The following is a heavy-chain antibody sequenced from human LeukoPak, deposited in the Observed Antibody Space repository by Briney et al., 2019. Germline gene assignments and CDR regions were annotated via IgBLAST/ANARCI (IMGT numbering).Heavy chain of an antibody. J-gene: IGHJ4*02. V-gene: IGHV3-23*01. Sequence: GGSLRLSCAASGFTFSTFAMNWVRQAPGKGLEWVSTISGSGGSTYYADSVKGRFTISRDNSKNTLYLQMNSLRAEDTAVYYCAKMVHTEQWLVPFDYWGQGTLVTVSS. CDR3: AKMVHTEQWLVPFDY. D-gene: IGHD6-19*01. CDR2: ISGSGGST. CDR1: GFTFSTFA.